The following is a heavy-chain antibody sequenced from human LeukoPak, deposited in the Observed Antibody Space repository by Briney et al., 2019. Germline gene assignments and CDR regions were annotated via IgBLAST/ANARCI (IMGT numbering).Heavy chain of an antibody. J-gene: IGHJ3*02. V-gene: IGHV4-59*01. CDR1: GGSISTYY. CDR3: ARSRSGYSYDHAAFEI. D-gene: IGHD5-18*01. Sequence: SETLSLTCTVSGGSISTYYWSWIRQPPGKGLEWIAYIDYRGSTTYNPSLRSRVTISVDTSSNQFSLKLSSVTAADTAVYYCARSRSGYSYDHAAFEIWGQGTMVTVSS. CDR2: IDYRGST.